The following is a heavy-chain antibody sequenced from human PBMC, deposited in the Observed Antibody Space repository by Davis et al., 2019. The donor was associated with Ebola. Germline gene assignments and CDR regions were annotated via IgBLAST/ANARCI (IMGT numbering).Heavy chain of an antibody. CDR1: GFTFSNYG. Sequence: GESLKISCAASGFTFSNYGMHWVRQAPGKGLEWVTFVRYDGSNKNYAESVKGRFTISRDNSKNTLYLQMNSLRAEDTAVYYCAKTPAVALLGWFDPWGQGTLVTVSS. CDR3: AKTPAVALLGWFDP. CDR2: VRYDGSNK. D-gene: IGHD3-16*01. V-gene: IGHV3-30*02. J-gene: IGHJ5*02.